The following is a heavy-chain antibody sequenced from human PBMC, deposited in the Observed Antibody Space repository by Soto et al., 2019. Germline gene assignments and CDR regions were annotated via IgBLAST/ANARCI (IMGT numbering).Heavy chain of an antibody. CDR3: ARARWHYYGSDRGYGMDV. D-gene: IGHD3-10*01. CDR2: IYYSGSS. V-gene: IGHV4-31*03. J-gene: IGHJ6*02. CDR1: GGSISSGGYY. Sequence: SETLSLTCTVSGGSISSGGYYWSWIRQHPGKGLEWIGYIYYSGSSYYNPSLKSRVTISVDTSKNQFSLKLSSVTAADTAVYYCARARWHYYGSDRGYGMDVWGQGTTVTVSS.